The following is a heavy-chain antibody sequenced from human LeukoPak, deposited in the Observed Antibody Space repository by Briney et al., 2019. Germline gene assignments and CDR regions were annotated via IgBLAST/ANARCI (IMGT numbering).Heavy chain of an antibody. CDR2: INHRGST. Sequence: SETLSLTCAVYGGSFSGYYWSWIREPPGKGLECIGEINHRGSTNHNPSLKSRVTISVDTSKHQFSLKLSSVTAADTAVYYCAIGGMVPAAKWYWFDPWGQGTLVTVSS. V-gene: IGHV4-34*01. D-gene: IGHD2-2*01. CDR3: AIGGMVPAAKWYWFDP. J-gene: IGHJ5*02. CDR1: GGSFSGYY.